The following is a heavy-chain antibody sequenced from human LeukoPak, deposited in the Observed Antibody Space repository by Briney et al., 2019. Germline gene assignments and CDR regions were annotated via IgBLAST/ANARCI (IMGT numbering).Heavy chain of an antibody. J-gene: IGHJ6*02. CDR3: ARGSYYYGMDV. Sequence: SETLSLTCTVSGGSISSYYWSWIRQPPGKGLEWIGYIYYSGSTNYNPSLKSRVTISVDTSKNQFSLKLSSVTAADTAVYYCARGSYYYGMDVWGQGTTVTVSS. V-gene: IGHV4-59*01. CDR2: IYYSGST. CDR1: GGSISSYY.